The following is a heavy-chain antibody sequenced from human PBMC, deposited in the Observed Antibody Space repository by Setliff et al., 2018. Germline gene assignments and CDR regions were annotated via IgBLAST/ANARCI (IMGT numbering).Heavy chain of an antibody. CDR3: ARAHSSTLSVHDY. V-gene: IGHV3-30-3*01. CDR2: ISYDGSNK. D-gene: IGHD2-2*01. J-gene: IGHJ4*02. CDR1: GGSISSSN. Sequence: LSLTCAVSGGSISSSNWWSWVRQPPGKGLEWVAVISYDGSNKYYADSVKGRFTISRDNSKNTLYLQMNSLRAEDTAVYYCARAHSSTLSVHDYWGQGTLVTVSS.